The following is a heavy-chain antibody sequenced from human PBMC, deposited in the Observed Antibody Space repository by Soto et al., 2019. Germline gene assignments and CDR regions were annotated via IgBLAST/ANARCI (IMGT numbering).Heavy chain of an antibody. CDR1: GFTFSSYS. CDR2: ISSSSSYI. D-gene: IGHD5-18*01. V-gene: IGHV3-21*01. J-gene: IGHJ6*02. Sequence: GGSLRLSCAASGFTFSSYSMNWVRQAPGKGLEWVSSISSSSSYIYYADSVKGRFTISRDNAKNSLYLQMNSLRAEDTAVYYCARGGYSYGYNYGMDVWGQGTTVTVSS. CDR3: ARGGYSYGYNYGMDV.